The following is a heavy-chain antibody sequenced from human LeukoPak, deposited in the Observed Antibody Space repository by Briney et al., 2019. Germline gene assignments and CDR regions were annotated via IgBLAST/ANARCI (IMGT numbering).Heavy chain of an antibody. Sequence: GASVKVSCKASGGTFISYAISWVRQAPGQGLEWMGGIIPIFGTANYAQKFQGRVTITADESTSTAYMELSSLRSVDTAVYYCARVPGIVVVPAAYDYYGMDVWGQGTTVTVSS. CDR2: IIPIFGTA. CDR1: GGTFISYA. D-gene: IGHD2-2*01. CDR3: ARVPGIVVVPAAYDYYGMDV. V-gene: IGHV1-69*13. J-gene: IGHJ6*02.